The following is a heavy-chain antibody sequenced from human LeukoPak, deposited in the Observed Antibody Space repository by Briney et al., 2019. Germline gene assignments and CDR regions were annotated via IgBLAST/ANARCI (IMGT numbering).Heavy chain of an antibody. CDR1: GYSISSGYY. CDR2: IYHSGGT. CDR3: ARELGYCSGGSCYQFDY. V-gene: IGHV4-38-2*01. D-gene: IGHD2-15*01. J-gene: IGHJ4*02. Sequence: SETLSLTCAVSGYSISSGYYWGWIRQPPGKGLEWIGSIYHSGGTYYNPSLKSRVTISVDTSKNQFFLKLSSVTAADTAVYYCARELGYCSGGSCYQFDYWGQGTLVTVSS.